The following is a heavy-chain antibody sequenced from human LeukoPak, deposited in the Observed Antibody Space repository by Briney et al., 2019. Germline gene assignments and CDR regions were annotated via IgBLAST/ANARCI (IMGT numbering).Heavy chain of an antibody. CDR3: ARADVYYHSGGLDA. CDR1: DGTTTSSDYL. V-gene: IGHV4-30-4*01. Sequence: SETLSLTCTVSDGTTTSSDYLWTWIRQSPGKGLEWLGYISYIGSPYYSPSLKGRISISLDTSKNQFSLNLSSVTASDTAVYYCARADVYYHSGGLDAWGQGTTVTVSS. J-gene: IGHJ6*02. CDR2: ISYIGSP. D-gene: IGHD3-10*01.